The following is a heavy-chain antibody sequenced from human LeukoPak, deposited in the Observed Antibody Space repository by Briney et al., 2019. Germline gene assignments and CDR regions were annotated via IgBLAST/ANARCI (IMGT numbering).Heavy chain of an antibody. V-gene: IGHV5-51*01. CDR3: VIDTNNFYGSRSFDY. J-gene: IGHJ4*02. CDR2: IYPGDSDT. Sequence: HGESLKISCKGSGYTFTSYWTGWVRQMSGKGLEWMGIIYPGDSDTRYSPSFQGQVTISADKSISTAYLQWSSLKASDTAMYYCVIDTNNFYGSRSFDYWGQGTLVTVSS. CDR1: GYTFTSYW. D-gene: IGHD3-10*01.